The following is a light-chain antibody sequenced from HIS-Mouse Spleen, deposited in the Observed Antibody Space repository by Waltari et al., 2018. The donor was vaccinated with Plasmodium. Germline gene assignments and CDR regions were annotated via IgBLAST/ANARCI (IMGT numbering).Light chain of an antibody. Sequence: SYELTQPPSVSVSPGQTARITCSGDALPKKYASWYQQKSGQAPVLVIYEDSKRPSGIAGGFSGSSSGTMATLTISGSQVEDEADYYCYSTDSSGNHRVFGGGTKLTVL. V-gene: IGLV3-10*01. CDR1: ALPKKY. J-gene: IGLJ3*02. CDR3: YSTDSSGNHRV. CDR2: EDS.